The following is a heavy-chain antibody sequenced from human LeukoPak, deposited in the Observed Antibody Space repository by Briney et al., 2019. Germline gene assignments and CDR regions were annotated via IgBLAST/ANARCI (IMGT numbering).Heavy chain of an antibody. D-gene: IGHD6-19*01. CDR1: GYTFTGYY. CDR3: ARTPLEAVAGYFFDY. V-gene: IGHV1-2*04. CDR2: INPNSGGT. Sequence: ASVKVSCKASGYTFTGYYMHWVRQAPGQGLEWMGWINPNSGGTNYAQKFQGWVTVTRDTSISTAYMELSRLRSDDTAVYYCARTPLEAVAGYFFDYWGQGTLVTVSS. J-gene: IGHJ4*02.